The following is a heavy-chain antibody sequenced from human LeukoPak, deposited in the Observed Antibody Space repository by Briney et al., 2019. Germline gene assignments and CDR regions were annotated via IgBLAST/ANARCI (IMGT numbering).Heavy chain of an antibody. D-gene: IGHD2/OR15-2a*01. Sequence: ASVKVSCKASGYTFTSSVISWVRQAPGQGLEWMGWISAYNGNTNYAQKLHGRVSMTTDTSTSTAFMELRSLRSDDTAVYYCARDLPQAMSSPTFLPFDIWGQGTMVSVAS. CDR2: ISAYNGNT. V-gene: IGHV1-18*01. CDR1: GYTFTSSV. J-gene: IGHJ3*02. CDR3: ARDLPQAMSSPTFLPFDI.